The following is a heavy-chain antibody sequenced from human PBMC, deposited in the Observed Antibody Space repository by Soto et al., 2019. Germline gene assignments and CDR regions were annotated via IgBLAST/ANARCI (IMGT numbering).Heavy chain of an antibody. J-gene: IGHJ3*02. CDR3: ARGGGHYDLWSGYYTDWAFDI. CDR1: GFTFSSYA. CDR2: ISYDGSNK. V-gene: IGHV3-30-3*01. D-gene: IGHD3-3*01. Sequence: GGSLRLSCAASGFTFSSYAMHWVRQAPGKGLGWVAVISYDGSNKYYADSVKGRFTISRDNSKNTLYLQMNSLRAEDTAVYYCARGGGHYDLWSGYYTDWAFDIWGQGTMVTVSS.